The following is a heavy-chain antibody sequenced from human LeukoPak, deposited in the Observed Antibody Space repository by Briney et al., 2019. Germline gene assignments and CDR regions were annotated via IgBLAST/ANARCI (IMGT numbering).Heavy chain of an antibody. CDR1: GGTFSSYA. D-gene: IGHD2-2*01. V-gene: IGHV1-69*05. Sequence: ASVKVSCKASGGTFSSYAISWVRQAPGQGLEWMGGIIPIFGTANYAQKFQGRVTITRDTSASTAYMELSSLRSEDTAVYYCARTGVVVVPAAAVFDYWGQGTLVTVSS. CDR3: ARTGVVVVPAAAVFDY. CDR2: IIPIFGTA. J-gene: IGHJ4*02.